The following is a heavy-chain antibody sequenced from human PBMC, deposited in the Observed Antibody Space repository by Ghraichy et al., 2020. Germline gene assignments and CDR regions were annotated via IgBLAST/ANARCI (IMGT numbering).Heavy chain of an antibody. CDR3: AKGIEWLEGVRFDY. V-gene: IGHV3-30*18. CDR1: GFTFSTYG. J-gene: IGHJ4*02. Sequence: GGSLRLSCAASGFTFSTYGMHWVRQAPGKGLEWVAVISYDGSNKYYADSVKGRFTISRDNSKNMLYLQMNSLRAEDTAVYYCAKGIEWLEGVRFDYWGQGTLVTVSS. CDR2: ISYDGSNK. D-gene: IGHD6-19*01.